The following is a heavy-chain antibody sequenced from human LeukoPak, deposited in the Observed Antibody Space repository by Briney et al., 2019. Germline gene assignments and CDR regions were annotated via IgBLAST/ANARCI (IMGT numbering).Heavy chain of an antibody. CDR1: GFTFSSYT. J-gene: IGHJ4*02. CDR3: ATVTKVAFDY. V-gene: IGHV3-30*09. D-gene: IGHD4-11*01. Sequence: PGGSLRLSCAASGFTFSSYTFYWFRQAPGKGLEWVASVSVEGIGRYFPGSVEGRFAISRDDSKKSVFLQMSNLRPEDTAVYFCATVTKVAFDYWGQGTLVTVSS. CDR2: VSVEGIGR.